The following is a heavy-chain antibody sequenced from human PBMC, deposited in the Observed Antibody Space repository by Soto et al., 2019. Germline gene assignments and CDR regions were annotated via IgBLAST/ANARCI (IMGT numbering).Heavy chain of an antibody. CDR3: AKVPRSVVISWYFDY. CDR1: GFTFSSYA. Sequence: GGSLRLSCAASGFTFSSYAMSWVRQAPGKGLEWVSTISGGGGSTNYADSMKGRFTISRDNSKNTLDLQMNSLRAEDTAVYYCAKVPRSVVISWYFDYWGQGTLVTVSS. CDR2: ISGGGGST. D-gene: IGHD2-15*01. J-gene: IGHJ4*02. V-gene: IGHV3-23*01.